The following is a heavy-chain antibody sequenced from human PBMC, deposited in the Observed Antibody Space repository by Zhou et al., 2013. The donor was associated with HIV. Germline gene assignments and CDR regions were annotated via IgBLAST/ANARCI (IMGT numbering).Heavy chain of an antibody. D-gene: IGHD3-10*01. J-gene: IGHJ5*02. CDR2: MNPNSGNT. CDR3: ARGYPKLRGVSIILGWFDP. V-gene: IGHV1-8*01. Sequence: QVQLVQSGAEVKKPGSSVKVSCKSSGYTFTSYDINWVRQATGQGLEWMGWMNPNSGNTGYAQQFQGRVTMTRNTSISTAYLELSSLRSEDTAVYYCARGYPKLRGVSIILGWFDPWGQGTLVTVSS. CDR1: GYTFTSYD.